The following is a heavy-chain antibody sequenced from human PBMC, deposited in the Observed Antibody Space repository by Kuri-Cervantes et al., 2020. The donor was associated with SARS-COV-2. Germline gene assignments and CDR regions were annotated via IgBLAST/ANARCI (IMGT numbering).Heavy chain of an antibody. D-gene: IGHD5-24*01. J-gene: IGHJ6*02. Sequence: SETLSLTCTVSGYSISSGYYWGWIRQPPGKGLEWIGSIYHSGSTYYNPSPKSRVTISVDTSKNQFSLKLSSVTAADTAVYYCARDRRDGYNYYYYYGMDVCGQGTTVTVSS. V-gene: IGHV4-38-2*02. CDR3: ARDRRDGYNYYYYYGMDV. CDR2: IYHSGST. CDR1: GYSISSGYY.